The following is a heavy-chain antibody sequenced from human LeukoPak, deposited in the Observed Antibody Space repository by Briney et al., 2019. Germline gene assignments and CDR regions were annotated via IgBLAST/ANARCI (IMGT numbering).Heavy chain of an antibody. Sequence: SETLSLTCTVSGGSISSGDYYWSWIRQPPGKGLEWIGYIYYSGITYYNPSLKSRVTISVDTSKNQFSLKLSSVTAADTAVYYCARDHYYYYGMDVWGQGTTVTVSS. CDR1: GGSISSGDYY. CDR2: IYYSGIT. V-gene: IGHV4-30-4*01. CDR3: ARDHYYYYGMDV. J-gene: IGHJ6*02.